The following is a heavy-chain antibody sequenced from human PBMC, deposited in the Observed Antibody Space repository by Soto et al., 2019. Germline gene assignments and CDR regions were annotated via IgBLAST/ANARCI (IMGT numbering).Heavy chain of an antibody. V-gene: IGHV3-66*04. D-gene: IGHD3-9*01. CDR1: GFTVSSNY. J-gene: IGHJ5*02. CDR2: IYSGGST. Sequence: HPGGSLRLSCAASGFTVSSNYMSWVRQAPGKGLEWVSVIYSGGSTYYADSVKGRFTISRDNSKNTLYLQMNSLRAEDTAVYYCARRPYDILTGTNWFDPWGQGTLVTVSS. CDR3: ARRPYDILTGTNWFDP.